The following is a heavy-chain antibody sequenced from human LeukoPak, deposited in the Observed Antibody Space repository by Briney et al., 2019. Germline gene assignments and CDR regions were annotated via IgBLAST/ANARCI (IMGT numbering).Heavy chain of an antibody. CDR1: GFTFISYA. Sequence: GGSLRLSCAASGFTFISYAMSSVRQAPGKGLEWVSAISGSGGSIYYADSVKGRFTVSRDNAKNTLHLQMNSLRAEDTAVDYCARDSWSGSFFDYWGQGTLVTVSS. CDR2: ISGSGGSI. J-gene: IGHJ4*02. V-gene: IGHV3-23*01. CDR3: ARDSWSGSFFDY. D-gene: IGHD3-3*01.